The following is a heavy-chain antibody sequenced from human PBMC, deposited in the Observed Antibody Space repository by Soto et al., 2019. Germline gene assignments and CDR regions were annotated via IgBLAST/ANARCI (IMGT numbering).Heavy chain of an antibody. J-gene: IGHJ3*02. Sequence: QVQLVQSGAEVKKPGSSVKVSCKASGGTFSSYTISWVRQAPGQGLEWMGRIIPILGIANYAQKFQGRVTTTQDXXTSTAYMELSSLRSEDPAVYYCARDPSLWADAFDIWGQGTMVTVSS. V-gene: IGHV1-69*08. D-gene: IGHD5-18*01. CDR1: GGTFSSYT. CDR3: ARDPSLWADAFDI. CDR2: IIPILGIA.